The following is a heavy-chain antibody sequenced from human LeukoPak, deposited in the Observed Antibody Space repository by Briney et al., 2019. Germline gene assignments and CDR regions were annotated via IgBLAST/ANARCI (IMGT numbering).Heavy chain of an antibody. CDR2: IIPISGTA. CDR3: ASCPTPYDAFDI. CDR1: GGTFSSYA. V-gene: IGHV1-69*01. Sequence: ASVKVSCKASGGTFSSYAISWVRQAPGQGLEWMGGIIPISGTANYAQKFQGRVTITADESTSTAYMELSSLRSEDTAVYYCASCPTPYDAFDIWGQGTMVTVSS. J-gene: IGHJ3*02.